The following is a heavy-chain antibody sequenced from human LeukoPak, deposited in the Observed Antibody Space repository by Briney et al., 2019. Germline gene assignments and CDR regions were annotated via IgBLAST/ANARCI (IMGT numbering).Heavy chain of an antibody. V-gene: IGHV4-39*07. Sequence: SETLSLTCTVSGVSITSSGYYWAWIRQPPGKGLEWIGSIYYSGSTYYSPSLKSRVTISVDTSKNQFSLKMRSVTAADTAVYYCARGDEGTSLGAFDIWGQGTMVIVSS. CDR2: IYYSGST. CDR1: GVSITSSGYY. D-gene: IGHD2-2*01. J-gene: IGHJ3*02. CDR3: ARGDEGTSLGAFDI.